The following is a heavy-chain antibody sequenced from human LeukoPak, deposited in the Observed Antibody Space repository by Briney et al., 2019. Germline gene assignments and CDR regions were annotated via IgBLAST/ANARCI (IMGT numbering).Heavy chain of an antibody. CDR1: GGSISNGAYY. D-gene: IGHD3-3*01. Sequence: PSQTLSLTXTVSGGSISNGAYYWSCIRQPAGKTLEWIGRIYSTGVTDYSPSFKSRVSMSLDTSRNHFSLKLRSVTAADTAMYYCARIASHNDFWSGYSHWGQGTLVAVSS. J-gene: IGHJ4*02. CDR3: ARIASHNDFWSGYSH. CDR2: IYSTGVT. V-gene: IGHV4-61*02.